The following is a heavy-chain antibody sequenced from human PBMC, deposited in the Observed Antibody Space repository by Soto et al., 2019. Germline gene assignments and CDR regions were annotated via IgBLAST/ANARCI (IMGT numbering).Heavy chain of an antibody. V-gene: IGHV3-48*03. CDR2: ISKSSIDI. CDR3: APRKYGSFNIAAFDI. J-gene: IGHJ3*02. Sequence: EVQLVESGGGLVQPGGSLRLSCAASGFSFSTYEMNWVRQAPGKGLEWVSYISKSSIDIYYADSVKGRFTISRDNANNSLSLHMSSLSVEDTALYYCAPRKYGSFNIAAFDIWGQGTMVTVSS. D-gene: IGHD6-6*01. CDR1: GFSFSTYE.